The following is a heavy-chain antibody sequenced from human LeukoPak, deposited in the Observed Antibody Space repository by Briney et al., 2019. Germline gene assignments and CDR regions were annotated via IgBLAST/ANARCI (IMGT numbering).Heavy chain of an antibody. D-gene: IGHD3-3*01. J-gene: IGHJ4*02. CDR1: GGSFTSYG. V-gene: IGHV1-69*15. Sequence: GASVKVSCKASGGSFTSYGISWVRQAPGQGLEWMGKIIPIYGRANYGQKFQGRVTITADELTTTSYMELSSLTAEDMAVYYCAAGGAYEFRDDYWGQGPLVTVSS. CDR2: IIPIYGRA. CDR3: AAGGAYEFRDDY.